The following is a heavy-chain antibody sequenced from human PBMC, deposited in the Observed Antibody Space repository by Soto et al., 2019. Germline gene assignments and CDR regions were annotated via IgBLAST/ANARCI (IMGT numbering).Heavy chain of an antibody. CDR3: ARDFMARGRDSNWFDP. CDR1: GFTVSSTY. V-gene: IGHV3-53*01. Sequence: GGSLRLSCAASGFTVSSTYLTWVRQAPGKGLEWVAILYTGTDTVYADSVKGRFTISRDSSKNTRYLQINSLRAEDTAVYYCARDFMARGRDSNWFDPWGQGTVGTVSS. D-gene: IGHD3-10*01. J-gene: IGHJ5*02. CDR2: LYTGTDT.